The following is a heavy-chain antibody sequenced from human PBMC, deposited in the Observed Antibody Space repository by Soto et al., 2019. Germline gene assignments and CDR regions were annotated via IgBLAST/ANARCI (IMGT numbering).Heavy chain of an antibody. CDR2: LSSSTSYI. D-gene: IGHD6-13*01. CDR1: GFTFSSYS. V-gene: IGHV3-21*01. J-gene: IGHJ6*02. Sequence: EVQLVESGGGLVKPGGSLRLSCAASGFTFSSYSMNWVRQAPWKGLEWVSSLSSSTSYIYYADSVKGRFTISSDTAKNSLYMQMNNLRAEDTAVYYCAKEVSSWFHGMDVWGQGNTVTVSS. CDR3: AKEVSSWFHGMDV.